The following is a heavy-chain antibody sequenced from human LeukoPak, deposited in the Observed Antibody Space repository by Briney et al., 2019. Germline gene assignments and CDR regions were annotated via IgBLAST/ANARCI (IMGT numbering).Heavy chain of an antibody. J-gene: IGHJ4*02. CDR1: GYTFTDYY. CDR3: ARDRGGGSGTYYILY. D-gene: IGHD3-10*01. V-gene: IGHV1-2*02. CDR2: INPNNGGT. Sequence: ASVPVSCKASGYTFTDYYMHWVRQAPGQGLEWLGWINPNNGGTNYAQKFQGRVTMTRDTSISTAYMELSSLRSDDTAVYYCARDRGGGSGTYYILYWGLGSLVTVSS.